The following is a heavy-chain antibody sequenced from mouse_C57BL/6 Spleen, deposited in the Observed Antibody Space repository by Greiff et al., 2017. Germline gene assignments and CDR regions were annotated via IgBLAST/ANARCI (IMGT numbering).Heavy chain of an antibody. Sequence: VQLQQPGAELVRPGSSVKLSCKASGYTFTSYWMHWVKQRPIQGLEWIGNIDPSDSETHYNQKFKDKATLTVDKSSSTAYMQLSSLTSEDSAVYYCARGGGYAMDYWGQGTSVTGSS. CDR1: GYTFTSYW. V-gene: IGHV1-52*01. J-gene: IGHJ4*01. CDR2: IDPSDSET. CDR3: ARGGGYAMDY.